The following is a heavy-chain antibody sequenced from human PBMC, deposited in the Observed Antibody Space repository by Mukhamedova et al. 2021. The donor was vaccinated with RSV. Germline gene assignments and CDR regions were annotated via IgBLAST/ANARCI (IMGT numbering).Heavy chain of an antibody. D-gene: IGHD4/OR15-4a*01. CDR2: VHSGGGVT. Sequence: GLEWVSNVHSGGGVTHYADSVKGRFTISRDDSRKTLYLQMDNLRAEDTAIYYCAKLAGANIERGAYWGQGTLVTVSP. V-gene: IGHV3-23*01. CDR3: AKLAGANIERGAY. J-gene: IGHJ4*02.